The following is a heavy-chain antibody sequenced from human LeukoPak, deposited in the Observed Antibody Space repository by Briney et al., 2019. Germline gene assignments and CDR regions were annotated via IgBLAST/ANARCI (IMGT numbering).Heavy chain of an antibody. J-gene: IGHJ6*02. CDR3: ARGPDTAMVLYYYYGMDV. Sequence: SSETLSLTCAVYGGSFSGYYWSWIRQPPGKGLEWIGEINHSGSTNYNPSLKSRVTISVDTSKNQFSLKLSSVTAADTAVYYCARGPDTAMVLYYYYGMDVWGQGTTVTVSS. CDR1: GGSFSGYY. CDR2: INHSGST. V-gene: IGHV4-34*01. D-gene: IGHD5-18*01.